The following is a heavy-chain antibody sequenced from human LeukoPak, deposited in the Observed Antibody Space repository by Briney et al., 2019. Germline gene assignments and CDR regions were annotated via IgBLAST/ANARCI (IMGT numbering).Heavy chain of an antibody. V-gene: IGHV3-9*01. CDR2: ISWNSGSI. CDR3: AKDIGAYGDYDTFDY. J-gene: IGHJ4*02. CDR1: GFTFDDYA. D-gene: IGHD4-17*01. Sequence: GGSLRLSCAASGFTFDDYAMHWVRQAPGKGLEWVSGISWNSGSIGYADSVKGRFTISRDNAKNSLYLQMNSLRAEDTALYYCAKDIGAYGDYDTFDYWGQGTLVTVSS.